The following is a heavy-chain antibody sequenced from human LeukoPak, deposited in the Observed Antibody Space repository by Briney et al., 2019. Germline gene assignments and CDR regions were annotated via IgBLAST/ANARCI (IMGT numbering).Heavy chain of an antibody. Sequence: KPSETLSLTCTVSGSSISSYYWSWIRQPPGKGLEWIGYIYYSGSTNYNPSLKSRVTILVDTSKNQFSLKLSSVTAADTAVYYCARHDYGDYKGLDYWGQGTLVTVSS. CDR2: IYYSGST. CDR3: ARHDYGDYKGLDY. CDR1: GSSISSYY. V-gene: IGHV4-59*01. J-gene: IGHJ4*02. D-gene: IGHD4-17*01.